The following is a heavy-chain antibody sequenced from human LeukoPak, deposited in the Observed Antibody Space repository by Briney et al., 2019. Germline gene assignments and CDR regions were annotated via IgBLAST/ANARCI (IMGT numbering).Heavy chain of an antibody. J-gene: IGHJ4*02. CDR3: ARGEIAAAFDY. CDR2: IYYSGST. V-gene: IGHV4-61*01. D-gene: IGHD6-13*01. CDR1: GGSISSGSYY. Sequence: SETLSLTCAVSGGSISSGSYYWSWIRQPPGKGLEWIGYIYYSGSTNYNPSLKGRVTISVDTSKNQFSLKLSSVTAADTAAYYCARGEIAAAFDYWGQGTLVTVSS.